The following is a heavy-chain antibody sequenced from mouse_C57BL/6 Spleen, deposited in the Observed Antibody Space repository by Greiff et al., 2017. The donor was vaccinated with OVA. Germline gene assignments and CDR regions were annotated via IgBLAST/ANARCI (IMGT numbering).Heavy chain of an antibody. D-gene: IGHD1-1*01. V-gene: IGHV2-6-1*01. J-gene: IGHJ1*03. CDR3: ARHYYGSSYWYVDV. CDR1: GFSLTSYG. Sequence: VKLMESGPGLVAPSQSLSITCTVSGFSLTSYGVHWVRQPPGKGLEWLVVIWSDGSTTYNSALKSRLSISKDNSKSQVFLKMNSLQTDDTAMYYCARHYYGSSYWYVDVWGTGTTVTVSS. CDR2: IWSDGST.